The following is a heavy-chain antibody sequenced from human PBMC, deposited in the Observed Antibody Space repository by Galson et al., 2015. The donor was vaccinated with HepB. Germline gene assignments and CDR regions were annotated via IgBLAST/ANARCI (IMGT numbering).Heavy chain of an antibody. CDR3: ARDETTMARGVIHKWYSGY. CDR1: GFIFDDYG. V-gene: IGHV3-20*04. CDR2: INWNGGDT. D-gene: IGHD3-10*01. Sequence: SLRLSCAATGFIFDDYGMSWVRQVPGKGLEWVSGINWNGGDTDYADSVKGRFTISRDNAENSLYLQMNSLRAEDTALYYCARDETTMARGVIHKWYSGYWGQGILVTVSS. J-gene: IGHJ4*02.